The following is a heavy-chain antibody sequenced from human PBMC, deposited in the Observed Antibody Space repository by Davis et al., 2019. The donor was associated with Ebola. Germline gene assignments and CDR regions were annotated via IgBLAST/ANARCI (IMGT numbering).Heavy chain of an antibody. Sequence: SVKVSCKASGGTFNSNNIAWVRQAPEQGLEWMGRIIPILGIANYAQKFQGRVTITADKSTSTAYMELSSLTSEDTAVYYCAKAAAGIAYNWFDPWGQGTLVTVSS. CDR2: IIPILGIA. J-gene: IGHJ5*02. CDR1: GGTFNSNN. D-gene: IGHD6-13*01. CDR3: AKAAAGIAYNWFDP. V-gene: IGHV1-69*02.